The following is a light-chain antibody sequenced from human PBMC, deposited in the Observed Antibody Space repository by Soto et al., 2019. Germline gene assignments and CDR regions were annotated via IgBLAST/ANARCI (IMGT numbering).Light chain of an antibody. J-gene: IGKJ1*01. CDR2: DAS. Sequence: EIVMTQSPATLSVSPGDRATLSCRASQSVDNDLAWYQQKPGQPPRLLIYDASNRATGIPARFSGSGSGTDFTLTISRLEPEDFAVYYCQQYGSSPTWTFGQGTKVDIK. CDR3: QQYGSSPTWT. CDR1: QSVDND. V-gene: IGKV3-20*01.